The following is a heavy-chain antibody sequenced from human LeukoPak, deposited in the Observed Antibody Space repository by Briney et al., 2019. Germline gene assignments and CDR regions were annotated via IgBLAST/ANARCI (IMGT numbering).Heavy chain of an antibody. Sequence: LTGGSLRLSCTASGFTFSDYWISWVRQAPGKGLEWVANINQDGSERHYVDSLRGRFTISRDNARSSLYLQMNSLRAEDTAVYFCARDLYYFRSSGYYASDLWGQGTLVTVSS. J-gene: IGHJ5*02. D-gene: IGHD3-22*01. CDR2: INQDGSER. V-gene: IGHV3-7*01. CDR3: ARDLYYFRSSGYYASDL. CDR1: GFTFSDYW.